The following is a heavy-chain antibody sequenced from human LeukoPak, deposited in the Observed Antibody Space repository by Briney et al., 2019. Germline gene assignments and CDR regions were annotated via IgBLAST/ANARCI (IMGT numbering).Heavy chain of an antibody. D-gene: IGHD3-3*01. CDR2: IYYSGST. J-gene: IGHJ4*02. Sequence: TSETLSLTCTVSGGSISSYYWSWIRQPPGKRLEWIGHIYYSGSTNYNPCLKSRVTIPAEKTKNQISLRISSATAEEPAVYYCASRSSIWRGYQDTLYYFDSWGQGTLVTVSS. V-gene: IGHV4-59*01. CDR1: GGSISSYY. CDR3: ASRSSIWRGYQDTLYYFDS.